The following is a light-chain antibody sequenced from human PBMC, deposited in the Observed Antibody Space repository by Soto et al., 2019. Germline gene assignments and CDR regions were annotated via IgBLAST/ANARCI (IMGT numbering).Light chain of an antibody. V-gene: IGKV3-15*01. Sequence: DIVLTQSPATLSVSPGDRVTLSYRASESLFGFLAWYQQKPGQAPRLLMYGVSTRATGILARFSGGGSATDFTLTISSLQSEDSAFYFCQSYNDWPFASGLGTRLEI. CDR1: ESLFGF. CDR2: GVS. J-gene: IGKJ2*01. CDR3: QSYNDWPFA.